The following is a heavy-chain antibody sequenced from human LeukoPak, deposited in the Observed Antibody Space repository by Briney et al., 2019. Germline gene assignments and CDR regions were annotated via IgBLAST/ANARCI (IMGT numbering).Heavy chain of an antibody. CDR2: MNPNSGNT. V-gene: IGHV1-8*01. CDR1: GYTFTSYD. J-gene: IGHJ4*02. CDR3: ARVNAYYYGSGSYPPPFDY. Sequence: ASVKVSCKASGYTFTSYDINWVRQATGPGLEWMGWMNPNSGNTGYAQKFQGRVTMTRNTSISTAYMELSSLRSEDTAVYYCARVNAYYYGSGSYPPPFDYWGQGTLVTVSS. D-gene: IGHD3-10*01.